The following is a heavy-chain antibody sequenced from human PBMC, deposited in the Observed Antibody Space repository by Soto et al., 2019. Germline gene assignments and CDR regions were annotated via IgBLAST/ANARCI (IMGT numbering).Heavy chain of an antibody. CDR1: GFTFSSYA. D-gene: IGHD6-19*01. CDR2: ISYDGSNK. Sequence: GGSLRLSCAASGFTFSSYAMHWVRQAPGKGLEWVAVISYDGSNKYYADSVKGRFTISRDNSKNTLYLQMNSLRAEDTAVYYCARDALPGRQWLVKWGVGGPVDVWGQGTTVTVSS. J-gene: IGHJ6*02. CDR3: ARDALPGRQWLVKWGVGGPVDV. V-gene: IGHV3-30-3*01.